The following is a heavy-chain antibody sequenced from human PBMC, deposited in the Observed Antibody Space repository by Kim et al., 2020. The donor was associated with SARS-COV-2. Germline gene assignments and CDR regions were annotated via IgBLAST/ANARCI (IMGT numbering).Heavy chain of an antibody. Sequence: GGSLRLSCAASGFTFSSYAMSWVRQAPGKGLEWVSAISGSGGSTYYADSVKGRFTISRDNSKNTLYLQMNSLRAEDTAVYYCAKEYYYDSSGSLYYYYYGMDVWGQGTTVTVSS. V-gene: IGHV3-23*01. CDR3: AKEYYYDSSGSLYYYYYGMDV. D-gene: IGHD3-22*01. J-gene: IGHJ6*02. CDR2: ISGSGGST. CDR1: GFTFSSYA.